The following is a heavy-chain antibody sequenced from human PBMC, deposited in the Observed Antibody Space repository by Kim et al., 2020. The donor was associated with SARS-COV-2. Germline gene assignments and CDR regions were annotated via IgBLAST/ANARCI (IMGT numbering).Heavy chain of an antibody. D-gene: IGHD3-3*01. Sequence: SETLSLTCVVYGESSTTFYWSWVRQPPGKGLEWIGEINHRGITNYNPSLKSRVTVSIDTSKNQLSLKVSSVTAADTAVYYCARGPYEPAFGSWAQGALATVSS. CDR1: GESSTTFY. V-gene: IGHV4-34*01. J-gene: IGHJ4*02. CDR2: INHRGIT. CDR3: ARGPYEPAFGS.